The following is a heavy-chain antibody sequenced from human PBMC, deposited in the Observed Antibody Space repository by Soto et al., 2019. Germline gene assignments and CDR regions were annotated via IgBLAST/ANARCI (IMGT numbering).Heavy chain of an antibody. CDR3: ASPHAGYCSGGSCYYFDY. V-gene: IGHV1-69*13. CDR2: IIPIFGTA. J-gene: IGHJ4*02. CDR1: GGTFSSYA. D-gene: IGHD2-15*01. Sequence: ASVKVSCKASGGTFSSYAISWVRQAPGQGLEWMGGIIPIFGTANYAQKFQGRVTITADESTSTAYMELSSLRSEDTDVYYCASPHAGYCSGGSCYYFDYWGQGTLVTVSS.